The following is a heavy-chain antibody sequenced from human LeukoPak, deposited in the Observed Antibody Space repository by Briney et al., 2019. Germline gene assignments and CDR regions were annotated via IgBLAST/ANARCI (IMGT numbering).Heavy chain of an antibody. Sequence: GRSLRLSCAASGFTFSNYNMHWVRQAPGKGLEGVTVTSYDRNTKYYADSVKGRFTVSRDTSKDALFLQMTSLRAEDPAVYYCAKDGVNGGLFEYWGQGTLVTVSS. J-gene: IGHJ4*02. CDR2: TSYDRNTK. CDR1: GFTFSNYN. V-gene: IGHV3-30*18. CDR3: AKDGVNGGLFEY. D-gene: IGHD4-23*01.